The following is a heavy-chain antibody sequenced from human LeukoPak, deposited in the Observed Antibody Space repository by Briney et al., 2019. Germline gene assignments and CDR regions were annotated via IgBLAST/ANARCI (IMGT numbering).Heavy chain of an antibody. CDR2: IYYSGST. Sequence: SQTLSLTCTVSGGSISSGGYYWSWIRQHPGKGLEWIGYIYYSGSTYYNPSLKSRLTISVDKSKNQFSLKLSSVTAADTAVYYCARTPYSIAAAGTNWFDPWGQGTLVTVSS. CDR3: ARTPYSIAAAGTNWFDP. CDR1: GGSISSGGYY. D-gene: IGHD6-13*01. J-gene: IGHJ5*02. V-gene: IGHV4-31*03.